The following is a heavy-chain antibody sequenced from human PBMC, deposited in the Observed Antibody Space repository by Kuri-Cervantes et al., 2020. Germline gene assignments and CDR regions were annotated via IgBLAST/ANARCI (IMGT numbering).Heavy chain of an antibody. Sequence: GESLKISCAASGFTFSNAWMSWVRQAPGKGLEWVGRIKSKTDGGTTDYAAPVKGRFTISRDDSKNTLYLQMNSLKTEDTAVYYCTTGTLGYCSGGSRYWVDYWGQGTLVTVSS. CDR1: GFTFSNAW. V-gene: IGHV3-15*01. CDR3: TTGTLGYCSGGSRYWVDY. CDR2: IKSKTDGGTT. J-gene: IGHJ4*02. D-gene: IGHD2-15*01.